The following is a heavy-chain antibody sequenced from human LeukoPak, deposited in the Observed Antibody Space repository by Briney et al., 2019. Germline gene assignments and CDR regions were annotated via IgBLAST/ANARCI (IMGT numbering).Heavy chain of an antibody. D-gene: IGHD6-25*01. Sequence: PSETLSLTCPVSGGSMSRYYWSWIRQPPGKGLEWIGYIYYSGSTNYNPSLKSRVTISVDTSKNQFSLKLSSVTAADTAVYYCARHTIAAIYIDYWGQGTLVTVSS. J-gene: IGHJ4*02. CDR2: IYYSGST. V-gene: IGHV4-59*08. CDR1: GGSMSRYY. CDR3: ARHTIAAIYIDY.